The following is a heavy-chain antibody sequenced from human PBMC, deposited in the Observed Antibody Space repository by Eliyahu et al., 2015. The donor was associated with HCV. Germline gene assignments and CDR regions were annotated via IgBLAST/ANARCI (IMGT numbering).Heavy chain of an antibody. J-gene: IGHJ4*02. V-gene: IGHV1-69*04. CDR1: GGTFSSYA. CDR3: ARSSSSWYRGFDY. Sequence: QVQLVQSGAEVXKPGSSVKXSCKASGGTFSSYAISWVRQAPGQGLEWMGRIIPILGIANYAQKFQGRVTITADKSTSTAYMELSSLRSEDTAVYYCARSSSSWYRGFDYWGQGTLVTVSS. CDR2: IIPILGIA. D-gene: IGHD6-13*01.